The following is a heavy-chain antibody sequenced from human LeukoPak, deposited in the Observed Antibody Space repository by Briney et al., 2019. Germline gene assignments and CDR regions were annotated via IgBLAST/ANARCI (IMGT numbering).Heavy chain of an antibody. D-gene: IGHD3-22*01. CDR3: ARAAYDSSGYLTL. Sequence: GRSLRLSCAASGFTFSSYGMHWVRQAPGKGLEWVAVIWYDGTNKYYAGSVKGRFTISRDNSKNTLFLQMNSLRAEDTAVYYCARAAYDSSGYLTLWGQGTLVTVSS. CDR2: IWYDGTNK. CDR1: GFTFSSYG. J-gene: IGHJ4*02. V-gene: IGHV3-33*01.